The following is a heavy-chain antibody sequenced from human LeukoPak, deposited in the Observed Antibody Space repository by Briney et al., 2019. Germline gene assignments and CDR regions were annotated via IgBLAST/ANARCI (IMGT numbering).Heavy chain of an antibody. CDR2: IYYSEYT. J-gene: IGHJ4*02. CDR1: GDSISSDNCY. D-gene: IGHD3-10*01. CDR3: ARLWEAPNSLYYFDY. Sequence: SETLSLTCTVSGDSISSDNCYWGWIRQPPGKGLEWIGHIYYSEYTYYNPSLKSRVTISIDTSKNQFSQKTSKNRFSLNLTSVTAADTAVYYCARLWEAPNSLYYFDYWGQGTLVTVSS. V-gene: IGHV4-39*07.